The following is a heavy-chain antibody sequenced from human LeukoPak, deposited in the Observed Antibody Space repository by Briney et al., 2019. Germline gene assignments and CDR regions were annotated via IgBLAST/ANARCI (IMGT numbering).Heavy chain of an antibody. D-gene: IGHD2-2*01. J-gene: IGHJ5*02. Sequence: ASVKVSCKASGYSFGIFGISWVRQAPGQGLEWMGWISAKNGNTKYAQNLQGRVTMTTDTPISTAYMELRSLRSDDTAVYYCARVGVVVPAAWFDPWGQGTLVTVSS. CDR1: GYSFGIFG. V-gene: IGHV1-18*01. CDR3: ARVGVVVPAAWFDP. CDR2: ISAKNGNT.